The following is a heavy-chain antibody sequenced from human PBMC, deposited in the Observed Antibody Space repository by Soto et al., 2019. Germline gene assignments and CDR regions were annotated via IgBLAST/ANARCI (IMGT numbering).Heavy chain of an antibody. Sequence: ASVKVSCKASGGTFSSYAISWVRQAPGQGLEWMGGIIPILGIANYAQKFQGRVTITADKSTSTAYMELSSLRSEDTAVYYCARESRYGSGSYYNDYWGQGTLVTVSS. CDR3: ARESRYGSGSYYNDY. CDR2: IIPILGIA. D-gene: IGHD3-10*01. CDR1: GGTFSSYA. J-gene: IGHJ4*02. V-gene: IGHV1-69*10.